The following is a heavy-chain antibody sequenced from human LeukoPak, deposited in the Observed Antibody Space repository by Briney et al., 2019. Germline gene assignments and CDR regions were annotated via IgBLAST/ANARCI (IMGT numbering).Heavy chain of an antibody. J-gene: IGHJ4*02. D-gene: IGHD3-22*01. Sequence: PGGSPRLSCAASGFTFSSYAMHWVRQAPGKGLEYVSAISSNGGSTYYANSVKSRFTISRDNSKNTLYLQMGSLRAEDMAVYYCARDKYYDSSGYYFYFDYWGQGTLVTVSS. CDR1: GFTFSSYA. V-gene: IGHV3-64*01. CDR3: ARDKYYDSSGYYFYFDY. CDR2: ISSNGGST.